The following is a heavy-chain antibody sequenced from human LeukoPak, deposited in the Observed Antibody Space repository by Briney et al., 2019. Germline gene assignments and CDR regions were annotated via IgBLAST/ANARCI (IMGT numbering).Heavy chain of an antibody. D-gene: IGHD3-16*01. CDR1: GFTFSSYA. V-gene: IGHV3-7*01. CDR3: ATYTHWVAGDV. J-gene: IGHJ6*02. CDR2: MNQDGSEK. Sequence: PGGSLRLSCAASGFTFSSYAMSWVRQAPGKGLEWVANMNQDGSEKDYVDSVKGRFTISRDNARKSLYLQMGSLRAEDTAVYYCATYTHWVAGDVWGQGTTVTVSS.